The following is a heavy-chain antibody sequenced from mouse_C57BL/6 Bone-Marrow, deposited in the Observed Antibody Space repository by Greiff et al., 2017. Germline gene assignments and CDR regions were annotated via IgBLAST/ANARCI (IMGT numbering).Heavy chain of an antibody. CDR2: IHPSDSDT. D-gene: IGHD1-1*01. CDR1: GYTFTSYW. CDR3: AIACITTVVPYYFDD. J-gene: IGHJ2*01. V-gene: IGHV1-74*01. Sequence: QVQLQQPGAELVKPGASVKVSCKASGYTFTSYWMHWVKQRPGQGLEWIGRIHPSDSDTNYNQKFKGKATVTVDKSSSTAYMQLSSLTSEDSAVYYCAIACITTVVPYYFDDWGQGTTLTVSS.